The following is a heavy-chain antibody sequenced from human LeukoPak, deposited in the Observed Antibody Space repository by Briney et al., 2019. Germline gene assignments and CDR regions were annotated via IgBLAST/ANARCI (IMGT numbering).Heavy chain of an antibody. CDR2: ISGSGGST. CDR3: AKDSMYYDFWSGYSY. Sequence: GGSLRLSCAASGFTFSSYAMSWVRQAPGKGLEWVSAISGSGGSTYYADSVKGRFTISRDNSKNTLYLQINSLRAEDTAVYYCAKDSMYYDFWSGYSYWGQGTLVTVSS. J-gene: IGHJ4*02. V-gene: IGHV3-23*01. D-gene: IGHD3-3*01. CDR1: GFTFSSYA.